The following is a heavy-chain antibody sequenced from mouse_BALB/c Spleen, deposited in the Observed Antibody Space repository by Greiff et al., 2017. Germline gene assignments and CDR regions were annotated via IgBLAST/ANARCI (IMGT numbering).Heavy chain of an antibody. Sequence: DVQLVESGPSLVKPSQTLSLTCSVTGDSITSGYWNWIRKFPGNKLEYMGYISYSGSTYYNPSLKSRISITRDTSKNQYYLQLNSVTTEDTATYYCARDIGTTWDYYAMDYWGQGTSVTVSS. D-gene: IGHD2-14*01. V-gene: IGHV3-8*02. CDR1: GDSITSGY. J-gene: IGHJ4*01. CDR2: ISYSGST. CDR3: ARDIGTTWDYYAMDY.